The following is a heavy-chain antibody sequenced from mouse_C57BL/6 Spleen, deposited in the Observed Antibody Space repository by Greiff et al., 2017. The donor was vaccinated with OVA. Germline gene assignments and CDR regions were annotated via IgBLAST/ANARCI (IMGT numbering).Heavy chain of an antibody. CDR2: INYDGSST. D-gene: IGHD4-1*01. Sequence: EVKVVESEGGLVQPGSSMKLSCTASGFTFSDYYMAWVRQVPEKGLEWVANINYDGSSTYYLDSLKSRFIISRDNAKNILYLQMSSLKSEDTATYYCARYWDRYFDVWGTGTTVTVSS. V-gene: IGHV5-16*01. CDR1: GFTFSDYY. J-gene: IGHJ1*03. CDR3: ARYWDRYFDV.